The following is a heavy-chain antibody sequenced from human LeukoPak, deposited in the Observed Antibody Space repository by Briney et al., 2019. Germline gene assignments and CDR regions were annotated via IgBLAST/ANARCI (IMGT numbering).Heavy chain of an antibody. D-gene: IGHD2-15*01. CDR2: ISAYNGNT. CDR3: ARVGEYCSGGSCLDY. Sequence: ASVKVSCKASGYTFTNYGISWVRQASGQGLEWMGWISAYNGNTNYAQKLQDRVTMTTDTSTSTAYMELRSLRSDDTALYYCARVGEYCSGGSCLDYWGQGSLVTVSS. V-gene: IGHV1-18*01. J-gene: IGHJ4*02. CDR1: GYTFTNYG.